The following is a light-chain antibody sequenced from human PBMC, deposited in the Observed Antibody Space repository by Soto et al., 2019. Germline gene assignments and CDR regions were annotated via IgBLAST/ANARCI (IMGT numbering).Light chain of an antibody. Sequence: IEMTQSPSSVSASVGDRVTITCRASQGMSSRLAWYQQKPGKAPNLLIYFASTLQSVVQYRFSGSGSGTDFTLTISSLQPEDFTTYYCQQANILPPIFGGGTKVEI. CDR3: QQANILPPI. CDR1: QGMSSR. CDR2: FAS. J-gene: IGKJ4*01. V-gene: IGKV1-12*01.